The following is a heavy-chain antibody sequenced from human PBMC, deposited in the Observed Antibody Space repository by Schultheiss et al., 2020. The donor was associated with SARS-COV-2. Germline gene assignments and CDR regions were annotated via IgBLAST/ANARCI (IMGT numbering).Heavy chain of an antibody. V-gene: IGHV4-31*03. CDR2: IYHIGGT. J-gene: IGHJ6*02. Sequence: SETLSLTCTVSGGSISSGDYYWSWIRQHPGKGLEWIGCIYHIGGTYYSPSLKSRVTISVDTSKNQFSLKLSSVTAADTAVYYCARDRGGYDSLYYYYGMDVWGQGTTVTVSS. D-gene: IGHD5-12*01. CDR1: GGSISSGDYY. CDR3: ARDRGGYDSLYYYYGMDV.